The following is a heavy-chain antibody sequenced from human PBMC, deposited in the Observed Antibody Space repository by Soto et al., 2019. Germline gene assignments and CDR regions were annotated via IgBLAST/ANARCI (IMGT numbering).Heavy chain of an antibody. CDR1: GYTFSSYD. CDR2: LNPNSGDT. V-gene: IGHV1-8*01. CDR3: ATSGGGWYVC. J-gene: IGHJ5*01. D-gene: IGHD2-15*01. Sequence: QVQLVQSGAEVKKPGASVKVSCKASGYTFSSYDINWVRQATGQGLEWMGWLNPNSGDTGYAQKFQGRVTPTRTTSLNTAQLALSSLTSADTAVDYCATSGGGWYVCSGQGTLITVAS.